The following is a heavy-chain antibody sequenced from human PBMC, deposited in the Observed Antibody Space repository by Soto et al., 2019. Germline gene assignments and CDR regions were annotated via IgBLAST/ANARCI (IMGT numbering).Heavy chain of an antibody. CDR1: GFTFSCYA. V-gene: IGHV3-30-3*01. D-gene: IGHD6-13*01. CDR2: ISYDGSNK. CDR3: ARDSDIAAAGGSDY. J-gene: IGHJ4*02. Sequence: PGGSLRLSCAASGFTFSCYAMHWVRQAPGKGLEWVAVISYDGSNKYYADSVKGRFTISRDNSKNTLYLQMNSLRAEDTAVYYCARDSDIAAAGGSDYWGQGTLVTVSS.